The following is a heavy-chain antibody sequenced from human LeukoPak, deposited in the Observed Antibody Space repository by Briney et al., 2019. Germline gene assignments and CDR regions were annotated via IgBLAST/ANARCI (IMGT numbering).Heavy chain of an antibody. V-gene: IGHV3-30*18. Sequence: GGSLRLSCAASGFTFSSYGMHWVRQAPGKGLEWVAVISYDGSNKYYADSVKGRFTISRDNSKNTLYLQMNSLRAEDTAVYYCAKDSITMVRGVIPWDYYYYYGMDVWGQGTTVTVSS. J-gene: IGHJ6*02. D-gene: IGHD3-10*01. CDR1: GFTFSSYG. CDR3: AKDSITMVRGVIPWDYYYYYGMDV. CDR2: ISYDGSNK.